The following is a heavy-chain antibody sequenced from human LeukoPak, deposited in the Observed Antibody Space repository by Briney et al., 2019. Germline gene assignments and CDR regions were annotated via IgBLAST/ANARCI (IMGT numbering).Heavy chain of an antibody. J-gene: IGHJ4*02. D-gene: IGHD5-18*01. V-gene: IGHV4-39*01. Sequence: SETLSLTCTVSGGSISSSSAYWGWIRQPPGKGLEWIGSIYYSKNAYYNPSLKSRVTISADTSKNQFSLTLGSVSATDTAVYYCVSPRGFSYGYIDYWGQGTLVTVSS. CDR2: IYYSKNA. CDR1: GGSISSSSAY. CDR3: VSPRGFSYGYIDY.